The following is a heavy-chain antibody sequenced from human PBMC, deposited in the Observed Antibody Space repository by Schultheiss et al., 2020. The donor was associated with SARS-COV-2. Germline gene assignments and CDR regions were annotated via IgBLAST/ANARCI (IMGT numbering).Heavy chain of an antibody. J-gene: IGHJ4*02. D-gene: IGHD5-12*01. CDR3: ARGRYSGGEDPFDY. V-gene: IGHV4-38-2*01. CDR1: GYSISSGYY. CDR2: IYHSGNI. Sequence: SETLSLTCAVSGYSISSGYYWSWIRQPPGKGLEWIGYIYHSGNIKYSSSLKSRVSISVDTSENQFSLKVRSVTAADTAVYYCARGRYSGGEDPFDYWGQGTLVTVSS.